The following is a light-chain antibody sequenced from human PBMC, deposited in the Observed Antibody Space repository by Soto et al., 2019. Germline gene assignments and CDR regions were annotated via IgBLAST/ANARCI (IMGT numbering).Light chain of an antibody. CDR3: SSYTSSSTTV. J-gene: IGLJ2*01. Sequence: QCVLTPPSSVSGSPGQSITISCTGTSSDVGGYNYVSWYQQHPGKVPKLMIYDVSNRPSGVSNRFSGSKSGNTASLTISGLQAEDEADYYCSSYTSSSTTVFGGGTKVTVL. CDR2: DVS. CDR1: SSDVGGYNY. V-gene: IGLV2-14*01.